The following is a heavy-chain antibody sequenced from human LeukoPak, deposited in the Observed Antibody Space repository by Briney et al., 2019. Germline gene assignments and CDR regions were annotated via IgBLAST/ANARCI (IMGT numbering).Heavy chain of an antibody. V-gene: IGHV3-30*18. CDR2: ISNDGSNK. J-gene: IGHJ4*02. CDR3: SNSGYDKGGFDY. D-gene: IGHD5-12*01. Sequence: GGSLRLSCAASGFTFSSYGMHWVRQAPGKGLEWVAVISNDGSNKYYADSVKGRFTISRDNSKNTLYLQMNSLRAEDTAVYYCSNSGYDKGGFDYWGQGTLVTASS. CDR1: GFTFSSYG.